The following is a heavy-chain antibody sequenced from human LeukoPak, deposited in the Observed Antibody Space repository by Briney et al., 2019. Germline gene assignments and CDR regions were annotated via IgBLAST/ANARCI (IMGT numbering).Heavy chain of an antibody. V-gene: IGHV5-51*01. CDR3: ARYPKYYYDSSGYSFDY. CDR1: GYSFTSYW. CDR2: IYPGDSDT. J-gene: IGHJ4*02. Sequence: GESLKISCKGSGYSFTSYWIGWVRQMPGKGLEWMGIIYPGDSDTRYSPSFQGQVTISADKSISTAYLQWSSLKASDTAMYYCARYPKYYYDSSGYSFDYWGQGTLVTVSS. D-gene: IGHD3-22*01.